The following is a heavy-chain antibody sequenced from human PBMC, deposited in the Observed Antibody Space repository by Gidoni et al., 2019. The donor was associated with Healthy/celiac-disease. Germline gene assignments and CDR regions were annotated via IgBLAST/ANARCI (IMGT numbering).Heavy chain of an antibody. D-gene: IGHD5-18*01. J-gene: IGHJ4*02. CDR2: ISSSSSYI. CDR3: ARVYSYGYSFDY. CDR1: GFTFSSYS. Sequence: EVQLVESGGGLVKPGGSLRLSCAASGFTFSSYSMNWVRQAPGKGLEWVSSISSSSSYIYSADSVKGLCTISSDNAKNSLYLQMNSLRAEDTAVSYCARVYSYGYSFDYWGQGTLVTVSS. V-gene: IGHV3-21*01.